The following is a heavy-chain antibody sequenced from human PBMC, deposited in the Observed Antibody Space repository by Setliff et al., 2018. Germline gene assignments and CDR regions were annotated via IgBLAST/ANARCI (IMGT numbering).Heavy chain of an antibody. CDR2: ISSSGSTI. Sequence: LRLSCAASGFTLSDYYMSWIRQAPGKGLEWVSYISSSGSTIYYADSVKGRFTISRDNAKNSLYLQMNSLRAEDTAVYYCARDSVLRYFDWLLYTPDAFDIWGQGTMVTVSS. V-gene: IGHV3-11*04. J-gene: IGHJ3*02. CDR3: ARDSVLRYFDWLLYTPDAFDI. CDR1: GFTLSDYY. D-gene: IGHD3-9*01.